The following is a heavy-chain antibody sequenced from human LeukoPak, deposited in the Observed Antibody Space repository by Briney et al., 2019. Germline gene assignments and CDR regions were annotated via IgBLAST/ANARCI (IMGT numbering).Heavy chain of an antibody. J-gene: IGHJ4*02. Sequence: SGTLSLTCGVSGGSISGTNWWSWVRQPPGQGLEWIGEISLAGQTNYNPSLKSRVTISLDTSKNQFSLKLTSVTAADTAVYYCADRDGVYWGQGILVTVSS. V-gene: IGHV4-4*02. CDR3: ADRDGVY. CDR2: ISLAGQT. D-gene: IGHD5-24*01. CDR1: GGSISGTNW.